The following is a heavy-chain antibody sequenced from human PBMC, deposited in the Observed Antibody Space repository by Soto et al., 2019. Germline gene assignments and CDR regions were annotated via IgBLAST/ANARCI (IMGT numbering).Heavy chain of an antibody. CDR2: INHSGST. D-gene: IGHD3-3*01. J-gene: IGHJ6*02. V-gene: IGHV4-34*01. Sequence: SGTLSLTCAVYGGSFSGYYWSWIRQPPGKGLEWIGEINHSGSTNYNPSLKSRVTISVDTSKNQFSLKLSSVTAADTAVYYCARGRSGYYYAYYGMDVWGQGTTVT. CDR3: ARGRSGYYYAYYGMDV. CDR1: GGSFSGYY.